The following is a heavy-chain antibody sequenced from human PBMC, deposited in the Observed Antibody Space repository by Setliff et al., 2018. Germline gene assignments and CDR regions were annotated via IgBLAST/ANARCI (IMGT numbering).Heavy chain of an antibody. D-gene: IGHD5-12*01. CDR2: ISPYSDGT. Sequence: ASVKVSCKASGYNFRGHGINWVRQAPGQGPEWMGWISPYSDGTSYAEKVQDRVTMTTDTSTNTAYLEVRNLRSDDTATYFCARSSRSGYYHQRDSFDIWGQGTRVTVSS. J-gene: IGHJ3*02. V-gene: IGHV1-18*01. CDR3: ARSSRSGYYHQRDSFDI. CDR1: GYNFRGHG.